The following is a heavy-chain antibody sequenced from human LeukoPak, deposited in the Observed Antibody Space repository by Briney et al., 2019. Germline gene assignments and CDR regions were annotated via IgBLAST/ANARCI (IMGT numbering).Heavy chain of an antibody. V-gene: IGHV3-74*01. J-gene: IGHJ4*02. CDR2: INPDGSIT. Sequence: SGGSLRLSCVDSEFTLSSYWVHWVRQPLGKGLVWVARINPDGSITNYADSVRGRFTISRDNAKNTLYLQMNSLRAEDTAVYYCAKDFTGYSDIWGQGTLVTVSS. D-gene: IGHD5-12*01. CDR3: AKDFTGYSDI. CDR1: EFTLSSYW.